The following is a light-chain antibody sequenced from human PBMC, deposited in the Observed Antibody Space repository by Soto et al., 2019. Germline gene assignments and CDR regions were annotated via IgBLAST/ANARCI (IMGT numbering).Light chain of an antibody. Sequence: DIQMTQSPSSLSASVGDRVTITCRASQNINNYLNWYQQKPGTAPKLLIYVASSLQSGVPSRFSGSGSGTDFPLTISSLQPEDFATYYCQQSYSTPPLTFGGGTKVEIK. CDR2: VAS. CDR1: QNINNY. V-gene: IGKV1-39*01. J-gene: IGKJ4*01. CDR3: QQSYSTPPLT.